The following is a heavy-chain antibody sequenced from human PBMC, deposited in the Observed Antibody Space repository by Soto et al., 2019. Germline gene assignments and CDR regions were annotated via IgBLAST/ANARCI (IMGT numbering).Heavy chain of an antibody. CDR2: IIPIFGTA. V-gene: IGHV1-69*13. CDR1: GGTFSSYA. J-gene: IGHJ6*02. Sequence: SVKVSCKASGGTFSSYAISWVRQAPGQGLEWMGGIIPIFGTANYAQKFQGRVTITGDESTSTAYMELSSLRSEDTAVYYCARDSPSGAPLTLYYYYYGMDVWGQGTTVNVSS. CDR3: ARDSPSGAPLTLYYYYYGMDV.